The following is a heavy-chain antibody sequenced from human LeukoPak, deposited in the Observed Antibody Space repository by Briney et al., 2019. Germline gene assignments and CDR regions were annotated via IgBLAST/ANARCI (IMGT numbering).Heavy chain of an antibody. Sequence: SETLSLTCTVSGGSISSYYWSWIRQPPGKGLEWIGYIYYSGSTNYNPSLKSRVTISVDTSKNQFSLKLSSVTAADTAVYYCARGFGDWTFDYWGQGTLVTVSS. V-gene: IGHV4-59*12. CDR3: ARGFGDWTFDY. CDR2: IYYSGST. CDR1: GGSISSYY. D-gene: IGHD2-21*02. J-gene: IGHJ4*02.